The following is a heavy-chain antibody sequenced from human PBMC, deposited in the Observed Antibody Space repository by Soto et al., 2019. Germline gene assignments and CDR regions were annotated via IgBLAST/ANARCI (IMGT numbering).Heavy chain of an antibody. CDR3: ARDGPRIAAAGTLPGMDV. D-gene: IGHD6-13*01. CDR2: INPSGGST. CDR1: GYTFTSYY. Sequence: QVQLVQSGAEVKKPGASVKVSCKASGYTFTSYYMHWVRQAPGQGLEWMGIINPSGGSTSYAQKFQGRVTMTRDTSTSTAYMELSSLRSEDTAVYYCARDGPRIAAAGTLPGMDVWGQGTTVTVSS. J-gene: IGHJ6*02. V-gene: IGHV1-46*01.